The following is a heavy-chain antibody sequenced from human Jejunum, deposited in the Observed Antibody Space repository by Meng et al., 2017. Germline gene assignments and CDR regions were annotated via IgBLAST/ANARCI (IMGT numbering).Heavy chain of an antibody. D-gene: IGHD3-16*01. Sequence: QVQLQESGPGLVKTSETLSLTCTVSGDSLSGNYWSWIRQPPGKGLEWIGYMWHSGSATYNPSLESRVTISVDTSKKQFSLNLRSVTAADTAVYYCARQWGGKFFYFDLWGRGILVTVSS. V-gene: IGHV4-59*08. CDR1: GDSLSGNY. CDR2: MWHSGSA. CDR3: ARQWGGKFFYFDL. J-gene: IGHJ2*01.